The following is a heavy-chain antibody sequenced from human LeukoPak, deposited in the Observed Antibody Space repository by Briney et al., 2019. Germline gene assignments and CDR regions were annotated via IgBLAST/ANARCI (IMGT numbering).Heavy chain of an antibody. J-gene: IGHJ2*01. CDR1: GYTFTGYY. CDR2: INPNSGGT. CDR3: ARVYAGGLGRDSGYFDL. V-gene: IGHV1-2*04. Sequence: ASVKVSCKASGYTFTGYYMHWVRQAPGQGLEWMGWINPNSGGTNYAQKFQGWVTMTRDTSISTAYMELSRLRPDDTAVYYCARVYAGGLGRDSGYFDLWGRGTLVTVSS. D-gene: IGHD4-23*01.